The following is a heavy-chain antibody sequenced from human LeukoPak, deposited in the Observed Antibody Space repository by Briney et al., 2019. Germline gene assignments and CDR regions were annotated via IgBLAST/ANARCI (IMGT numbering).Heavy chain of an antibody. Sequence: GGSLSLSCALSGLTHSKYRMSGLPQAPGRGGEGVAGICESGGGTKYAHSVKGRFPLPREHRKKTLYLQVNSLRCGDTALYFFAHHREVGELMSATDCWGQGTLVTVSS. CDR2: ICESGGGT. V-gene: IGHV3-23*01. J-gene: IGHJ4*02. D-gene: IGHD3-10*01. CDR1: GLTHSKYR. CDR3: AHHREVGELMSATDC.